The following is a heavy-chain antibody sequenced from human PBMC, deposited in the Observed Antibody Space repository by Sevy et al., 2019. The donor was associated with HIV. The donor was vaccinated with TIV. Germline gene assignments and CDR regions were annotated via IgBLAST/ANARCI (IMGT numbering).Heavy chain of an antibody. Sequence: GGSLRLSCAASGFTFSHYWMHWVRQAPGKGLVWVSRINSDGSSTNYADSVKGRFIISRDNAKNTLYLQMNSLRADDTAVFYCARDRTVGATAAFVIWGQGTMVTASS. V-gene: IGHV3-74*01. D-gene: IGHD1-26*01. CDR2: INSDGSST. J-gene: IGHJ3*02. CDR3: ARDRTVGATAAFVI. CDR1: GFTFSHYW.